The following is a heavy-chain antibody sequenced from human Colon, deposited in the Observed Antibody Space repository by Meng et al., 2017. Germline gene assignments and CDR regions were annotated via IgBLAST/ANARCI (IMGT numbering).Heavy chain of an antibody. D-gene: IGHD6-19*01. CDR3: ARDNLLTSGSRFCFDY. CDR1: GGSVTITGYY. V-gene: IGHV4-61*08. J-gene: IGHJ4*02. Sequence: QVQLQESGPVLVRPSETLSLTCTVSGGSVTITGYYWSWIRQSPGKGLEWIGYIYYTGTTNYNPSLKSRVTISVDTSKNQFSLKLSSVTPADTAVYFCARDNLLTSGSRFCFDYWGQGALVTVSS. CDR2: IYYTGTT.